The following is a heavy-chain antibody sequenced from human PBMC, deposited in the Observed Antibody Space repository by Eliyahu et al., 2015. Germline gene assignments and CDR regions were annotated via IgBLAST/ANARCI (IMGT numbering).Heavy chain of an antibody. CDR3: VKAGSTDYWYFDL. J-gene: IGHJ2*01. Sequence: EVQLVESGGGLVQPGGSLRLSCSASGFTFSSYAMHWVRQAPGKGLEYVSAISSNGGSTYYADSVKXRFTISRDNSMHTLYLQMSSLRAEDTAVYYCVKAGSTDYWYFDLWGRGSLVTVSS. D-gene: IGHD6-13*01. CDR1: GFTFSSYA. CDR2: ISSNGGST. V-gene: IGHV3-64D*08.